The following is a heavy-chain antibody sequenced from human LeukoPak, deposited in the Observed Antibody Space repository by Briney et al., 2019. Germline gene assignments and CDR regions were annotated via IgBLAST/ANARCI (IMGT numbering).Heavy chain of an antibody. CDR3: ARAFRAVPAAPYYYYYGMDV. Sequence: SVKVSCKASGYTFTSYDINWVRQAPGQGLEWMGGIIPIFGTANYAQKFQGRVTITADESTSTAYMELSSLRSEDTAVYYCARAFRAVPAAPYYYYYGMDVWGQGTTVTVSS. CDR1: GYTFTSYD. CDR2: IIPIFGTA. D-gene: IGHD2-2*01. J-gene: IGHJ6*02. V-gene: IGHV1-69*13.